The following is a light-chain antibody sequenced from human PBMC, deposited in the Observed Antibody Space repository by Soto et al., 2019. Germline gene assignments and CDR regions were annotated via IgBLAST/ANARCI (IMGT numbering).Light chain of an antibody. V-gene: IGKV3-11*01. CDR2: DAS. CDR1: QSVSSY. J-gene: IGKJ4*01. CDR3: QQRSNWPPH. Sequence: IVLTHSPGTLSLSPGERATLSCRASQSVSSYLAWYQQKPGQAPRLLIYDASNRATGIPARFSGSGSGTDFTLTISSLEPEDFAVYYCQQRSNWPPHFGGGTKVDIK.